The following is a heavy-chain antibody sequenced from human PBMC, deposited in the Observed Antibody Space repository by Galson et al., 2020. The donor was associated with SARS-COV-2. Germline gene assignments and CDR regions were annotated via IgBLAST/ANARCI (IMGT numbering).Heavy chain of an antibody. D-gene: IGHD3-9*01. CDR1: GFTFSSYS. CDR3: ARDLRYYDILTGYYDMAAVDY. J-gene: IGHJ4*02. V-gene: IGHV3-21*01. Sequence: GGSLRLSCAASGFTFSSYSMNWVRQAPGKGLEWVSSISSSSSYIYYADSVKGRFTISRDNAKNSLYLQMNSLRAEDTAVYYCARDLRYYDILTGYYDMAAVDYWGQGTLVTVSS. CDR2: ISSSSSYI.